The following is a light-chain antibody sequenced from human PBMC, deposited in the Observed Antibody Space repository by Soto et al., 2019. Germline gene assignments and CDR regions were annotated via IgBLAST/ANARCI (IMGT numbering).Light chain of an antibody. CDR1: QNINRW. Sequence: DIQMTQSPSTLFASVGDRVTITCRASQNINRWLAWYQQRPGKAPNLLIHKASTLEAGVPSRFSGSASGTEFTLTISSLQPDDFAAYFCLQYNVYPLTFGGGTKVDIK. CDR2: KAS. V-gene: IGKV1-5*03. J-gene: IGKJ4*01. CDR3: LQYNVYPLT.